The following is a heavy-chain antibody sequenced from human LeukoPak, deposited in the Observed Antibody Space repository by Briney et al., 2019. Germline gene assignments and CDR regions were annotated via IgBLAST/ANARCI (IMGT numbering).Heavy chain of an antibody. D-gene: IGHD2-2*01. J-gene: IGHJ4*02. CDR1: GFTFTTYW. Sequence: GGSLRLSCTASGFTFTTYWMNWVRQSPGKGLEWVSGINWNGGSRVYADSVKGRFTISRYNAKNSPYLQMNSLRAEDTALYYCARDRDIVVVPAAMRGAFDYWGQGTLVTVSS. V-gene: IGHV3-20*04. CDR3: ARDRDIVVVPAAMRGAFDY. CDR2: INWNGGSR.